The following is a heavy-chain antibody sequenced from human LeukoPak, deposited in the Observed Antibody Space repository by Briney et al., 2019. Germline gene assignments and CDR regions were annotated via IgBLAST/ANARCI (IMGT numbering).Heavy chain of an antibody. D-gene: IGHD3-9*01. CDR3: AKGEYDILTGYYTDYYYYYGMDV. CDR1: GFTFSSYA. J-gene: IGHJ6*02. Sequence: GGSLRLSCAASGFTFSSYAMSWVRQAPGKGLEWVSAISGSGGSTYYADSVMGRFTISRDNSKNTLYLQMNSLRAEDTAVYYCAKGEYDILTGYYTDYYYYYGMDVWGQGTTVTVSS. CDR2: ISGSGGST. V-gene: IGHV3-23*01.